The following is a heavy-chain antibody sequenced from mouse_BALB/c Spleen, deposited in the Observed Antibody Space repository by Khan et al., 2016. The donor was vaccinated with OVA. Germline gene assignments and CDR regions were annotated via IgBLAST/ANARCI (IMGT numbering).Heavy chain of an antibody. V-gene: IGHV1S56*01. D-gene: IGHD2-1*01. J-gene: IGHJ3*01. CDR1: GYTFTSYY. CDR3: AREGYYGNYRAWFAY. Sequence: QVQLKESGPELVKPGASVRISCKASGYTFTSYYINWVKQRPGQGLEWIGWIYPGDVNTNYNEKFKGKATLTADKSSRTAYMKLRSLTSEDAAVDFCAREGYYGNYRAWFAYWGQGTPVTVST. CDR2: IYPGDVNT.